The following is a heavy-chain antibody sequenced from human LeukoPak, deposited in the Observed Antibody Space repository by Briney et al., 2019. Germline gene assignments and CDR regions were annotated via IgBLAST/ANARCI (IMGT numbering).Heavy chain of an antibody. CDR2: ISAYNGNT. Sequence: ASVKVSCKASGGTFSSYAISWVRQAPGQGLEWMGWISAYNGNTNYAQKLQGRVTMTTDTSTSTAYMELRSLRSEDTAVYYCARAVLVRGVNDAFDIWGQGTMVTVSS. CDR3: ARAVLVRGVNDAFDI. CDR1: GGTFSSYA. D-gene: IGHD3-10*01. V-gene: IGHV1-18*01. J-gene: IGHJ3*02.